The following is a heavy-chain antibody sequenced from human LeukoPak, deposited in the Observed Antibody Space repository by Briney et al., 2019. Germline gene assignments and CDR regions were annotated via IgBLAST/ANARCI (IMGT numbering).Heavy chain of an antibody. J-gene: IGHJ5*02. CDR1: GVSISSSY. V-gene: IGHV4-59*01. Sequence: SETLSLTCTVSGVSISSSYWSWLRQPPGKGLEWIGYVYYSGSTNYSPSLKSRVTISVDTSKNQFSLKLSSVTAADTAVYYCARGDYYDSRGLNWFDPWGQGILVTVSS. CDR3: ARGDYYDSRGLNWFDP. CDR2: VYYSGST. D-gene: IGHD3-22*01.